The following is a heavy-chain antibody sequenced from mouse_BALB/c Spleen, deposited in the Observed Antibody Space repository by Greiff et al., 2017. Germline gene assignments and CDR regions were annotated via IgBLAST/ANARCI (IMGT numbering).Heavy chain of an antibody. Sequence: VQLQQPGAELVKPGTSVKLSCKASGYNFTSYWINWVKLRPGQGLEWIGDIYPGSGSTNYNEKFKSKATLTVDTSSSTAYMQLSSLASEDSALYYCASDGYYVLPFAYWGQGTLVTVS. CDR1: GYNFTSYW. J-gene: IGHJ3*01. D-gene: IGHD2-3*01. CDR2: IYPGSGST. CDR3: ASDGYYVLPFAY. V-gene: IGHV1-55*01.